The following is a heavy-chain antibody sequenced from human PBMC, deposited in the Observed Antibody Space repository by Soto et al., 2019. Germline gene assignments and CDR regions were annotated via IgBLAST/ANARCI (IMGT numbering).Heavy chain of an antibody. CDR3: AHNWIWGVIVHGDFYY. Sequence: QITLKASGPTLVKPTQTLTLTCTFSGFSLSTRGEGVGWIRQPPGKALEWLALIYWDDDKRYSPSLKSRLTIRKGTSESQVVFTMTNLDHVDTATYYCAHNWIWGVIVHGDFYYWCQGILVAVSS. D-gene: IGHD3-16*02. CDR2: IYWDDDK. J-gene: IGHJ4*02. CDR1: GFSLSTRGEG. V-gene: IGHV2-5*02.